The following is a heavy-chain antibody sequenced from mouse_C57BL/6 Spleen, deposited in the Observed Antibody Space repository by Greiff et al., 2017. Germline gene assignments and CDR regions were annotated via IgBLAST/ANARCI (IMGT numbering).Heavy chain of an antibody. CDR2: ISPGDGDT. Sequence: QVQLQQSGPELVKPGASVKISCKASGYAFSSSWMNWVKQRPGKGLEWIGRISPGDGDTNYNGKFKGKATLTAEKSSSTAYMQLSSLTSEDSAVYFCAKTGSKGDAMDYWGQGTSVTVSS. J-gene: IGHJ4*01. CDR1: GYAFSSSW. V-gene: IGHV1-82*01. CDR3: AKTGSKGDAMDY. D-gene: IGHD1-3*01.